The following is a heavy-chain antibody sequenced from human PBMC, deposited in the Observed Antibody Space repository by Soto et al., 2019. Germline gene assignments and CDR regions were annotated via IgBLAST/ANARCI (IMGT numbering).Heavy chain of an antibody. CDR1: GFIFSEYA. CDR3: AKDRMSRNSVWDPFDV. J-gene: IGHJ3*01. Sequence: GGSLRLSCTPSGFIFSEYAMSWVRQAPGKGLEWVSSIGGPGDDTYYADYVKGRFTISRDNSKNTLYLQMNSLRGDDTAIYYCAKDRMSRNSVWDPFDVWGHGTMVTVSS. CDR2: IGGPGDDT. D-gene: IGHD2-15*01. V-gene: IGHV3-23*01.